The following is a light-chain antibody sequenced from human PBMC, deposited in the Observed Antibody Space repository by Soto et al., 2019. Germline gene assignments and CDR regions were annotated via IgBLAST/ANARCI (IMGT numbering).Light chain of an antibody. Sequence: DIQMTQSPSSLSASVGERVTITCRASQGVRNDLYWYQQKPGEAPKRLIYAVSSLQSGVPSRFSGSGSGTEFTLTISSLQPEDFATYYCLQHNTFPLTFGGGTKVEIK. CDR2: AVS. CDR3: LQHNTFPLT. V-gene: IGKV1-17*01. J-gene: IGKJ4*01. CDR1: QGVRND.